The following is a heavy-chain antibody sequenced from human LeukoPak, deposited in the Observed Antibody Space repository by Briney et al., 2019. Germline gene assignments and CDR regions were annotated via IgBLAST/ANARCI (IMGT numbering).Heavy chain of an antibody. D-gene: IGHD6-19*01. CDR2: INPNSGDT. Sequence: GASVKVSCKASGYTFTCYYMHWVRQAPGQGLEWMGWINPNSGDTNYAQKFQGRVTMTRDTSISTAYMELIRLRYDDTAVYYCARDESSGWYYFDYWGQGTLVTVSS. CDR3: ARDESSGWYYFDY. V-gene: IGHV1-2*02. J-gene: IGHJ4*02. CDR1: GYTFTCYY.